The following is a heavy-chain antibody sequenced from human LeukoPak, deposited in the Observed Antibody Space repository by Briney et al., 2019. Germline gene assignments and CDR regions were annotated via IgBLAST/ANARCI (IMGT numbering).Heavy chain of an antibody. D-gene: IGHD2-15*01. J-gene: IGHJ6*02. CDR2: IYYSGTT. CDR3: AREAVVVVGTSWTYAGLDV. CDR1: GGSISSGDYY. Sequence: PSQTLSLTCTVSGGSISSGDYYWSWIRQRPGMGLEWIGYIYYSGTTLYNPSLKSRVIISIETSKNQFFLKLNSVTAADTAVYFCAREAVVVVGTSWTYAGLDVWGQGTTVIVSS. V-gene: IGHV4-31*03.